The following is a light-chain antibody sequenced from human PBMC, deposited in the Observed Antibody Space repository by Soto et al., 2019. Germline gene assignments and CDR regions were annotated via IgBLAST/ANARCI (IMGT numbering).Light chain of an antibody. CDR2: TAS. CDR1: QSISSY. J-gene: IGKJ4*01. Sequence: DIQVTQSPSSLSASVGDRVTITCRSSQSISSYLNWYQQKPGKAPKLLIFTASTLQSGVPSRFSGSGSGTDFTLTISSLRPEDFTPYYCQLSDTPPHGFGGGTKVDIK. CDR3: QLSDTPPHG. V-gene: IGKV1-39*01.